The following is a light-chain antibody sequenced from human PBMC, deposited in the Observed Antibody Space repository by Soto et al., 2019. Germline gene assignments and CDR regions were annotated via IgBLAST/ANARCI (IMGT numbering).Light chain of an antibody. Sequence: QSVLTQPASVSGSPGQSITISCTGTSSDVGGYNYVSWYQQHPGKAPKLMIYDVSNRPSGVSNRFSGSKSGNTASLTISGLQDQAESDYYCSSYTSSSTVVFGGGTKVTVL. J-gene: IGLJ2*01. V-gene: IGLV2-14*01. CDR1: SSDVGGYNY. CDR2: DVS. CDR3: SSYTSSSTVV.